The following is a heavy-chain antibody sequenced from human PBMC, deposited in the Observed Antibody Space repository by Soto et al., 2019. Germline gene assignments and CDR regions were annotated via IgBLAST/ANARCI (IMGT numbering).Heavy chain of an antibody. V-gene: IGHV3-23*01. CDR2: ISGSGGST. CDR1: GFTFSSYG. Sequence: GGSLRLSCAASGFTFSSYGMHWVRQAPGKGLEWVSAISGSGGSTYYADSVKGRFTISRDNSKNTLYLQMNSLRAADTAVYYCARDYGCSSSSCYAARFEPWGQGTLVTVSS. J-gene: IGHJ5*02. CDR3: ARDYGCSSSSCYAARFEP. D-gene: IGHD2-2*01.